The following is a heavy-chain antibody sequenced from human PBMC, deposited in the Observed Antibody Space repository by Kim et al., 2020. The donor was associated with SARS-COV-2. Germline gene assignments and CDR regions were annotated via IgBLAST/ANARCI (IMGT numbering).Heavy chain of an antibody. J-gene: IGHJ4*02. V-gene: IGHV3-23*01. Sequence: GGSLRLSCAASGFTFSSYAMSWVRQAPGKGLEWVSAISGSGRSTYYADSVKGRFTVSRDNSKNTLYLQMNSLRVEDTAVYYCAKRGGSTMFGVVNRYFYYWGQGTLGTVSS. CDR1: GFTFSSYA. D-gene: IGHD3-3*01. CDR3: AKRGGSTMFGVVNRYFYY. CDR2: ISGSGRST.